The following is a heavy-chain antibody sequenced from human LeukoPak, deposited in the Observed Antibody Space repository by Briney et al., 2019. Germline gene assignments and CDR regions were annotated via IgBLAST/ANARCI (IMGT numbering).Heavy chain of an antibody. CDR2: ISGSGGST. V-gene: IGHV3-23*01. CDR3: AKVAVPAQYYFDY. Sequence: GRSLRLSCAASGFTFSSYGMHWVRQAPGKGLEWVSAISGSGGSTYYADSVKGRFTISRDNSKNTLYLQMNSLRAEDTAVHYCAKVAVPAQYYFDYWGQGTLVTVSS. J-gene: IGHJ4*02. CDR1: GFTFSSYG.